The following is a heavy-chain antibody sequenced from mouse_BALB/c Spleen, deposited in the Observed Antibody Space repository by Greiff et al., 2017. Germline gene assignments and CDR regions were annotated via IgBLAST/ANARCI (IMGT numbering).Heavy chain of an antibody. J-gene: IGHJ4*01. CDR1: GYTFTSYW. D-gene: IGHD6-1*01. Sequence: QVQLQQSGAELARPGASVKLSCKASGYTFTSYWMQWVKQRPGQGPEWIGAIYPGDGDTRYTQKFKGKATLTADKSSSTAYMQLSSLASEDSAVYYCARPSPYYAMDYWGQGTSVTVSS. CDR3: ARPSPYYAMDY. V-gene: IGHV1-87*01. CDR2: IYPGDGDT.